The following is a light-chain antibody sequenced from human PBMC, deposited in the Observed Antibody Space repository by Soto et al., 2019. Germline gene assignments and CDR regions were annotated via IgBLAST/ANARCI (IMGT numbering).Light chain of an antibody. CDR2: GAS. V-gene: IGKV3-20*01. CDR3: QQDGFSRLFT. CDR1: QSVSSSY. J-gene: IGKJ3*01. Sequence: EIVLTQSPGTLSLSPGERATLSCRASQSVSSSYLAWYQQKPGQAPRLLIYGASSRATGIPDRFSGSGSGTDFTLTISRLEPEDFAVYYCQQDGFSRLFTFGPGTKVDIK.